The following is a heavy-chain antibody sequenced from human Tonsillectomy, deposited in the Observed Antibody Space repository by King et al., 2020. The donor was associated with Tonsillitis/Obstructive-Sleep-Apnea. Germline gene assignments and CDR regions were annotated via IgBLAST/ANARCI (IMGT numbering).Heavy chain of an antibody. CDR2: ISHDGSNK. CDR1: GFTFNTYA. CDR3: ARYSLQWDLLNYFDY. Sequence: VQLVESGGGVVQPGRSLRLSCAASGFTFNTYAMHWVRQAPGKGLEWVAVISHDGSNKYYADSVKGRFTLSRDNSKNTLYLQMNSLRAEDTAVYYCARYSLQWDLLNYFDYWGQGTLVTVSS. D-gene: IGHD1-26*01. J-gene: IGHJ4*02. V-gene: IGHV3-30*04.